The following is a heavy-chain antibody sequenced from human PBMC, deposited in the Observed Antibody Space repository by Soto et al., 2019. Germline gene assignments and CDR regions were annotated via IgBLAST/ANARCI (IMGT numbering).Heavy chain of an antibody. CDR2: ISGSGGST. Sequence: GGSLRLSCAASGFTFSSYAMSWVRQAPGKGLEWVSAISGSGGSTYYADSVKGRFTISRDNSKNTRYLQMNSLRAEDTAVNYCAKGGGTVTNTRYYYYGMDVWGQGTTVTVSS. CDR3: AKGGGTVTNTRYYYYGMDV. J-gene: IGHJ6*02. CDR1: GFTFSSYA. V-gene: IGHV3-23*01. D-gene: IGHD4-17*01.